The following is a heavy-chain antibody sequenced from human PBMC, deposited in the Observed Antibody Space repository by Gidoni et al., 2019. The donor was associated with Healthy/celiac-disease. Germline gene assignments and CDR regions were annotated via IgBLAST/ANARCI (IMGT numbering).Heavy chain of an antibody. D-gene: IGHD2-2*01. CDR3: ARDIHSIYCSSTSCSDWYFDL. CDR1: GGSISSGGSY. Sequence: QVQLQESGPGLVKPSQTLSLTCTVSGGSISSGGSYWSWIRQHPGKGLEWIGYIYYSGSTYYNPSLKSRVTISVDTSKNQFSLKLSSVTAADTAVYYCARDIHSIYCSSTSCSDWYFDLWGRGTLVTVSS. V-gene: IGHV4-31*03. J-gene: IGHJ2*01. CDR2: IYYSGST.